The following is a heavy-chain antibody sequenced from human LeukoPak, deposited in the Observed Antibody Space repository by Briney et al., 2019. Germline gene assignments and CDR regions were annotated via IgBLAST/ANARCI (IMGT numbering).Heavy chain of an antibody. D-gene: IGHD3-10*01. V-gene: IGHV4-39*01. CDR1: GGSISSSNYY. Sequence: SETLSLTCTVSGGSISSSNYYWGWIRQPPGKGLEWIGTIHYSGNTYYNPSLKSRVAISVDTSKNQFSLRLSSVAAADTAVYYCARGRVLLWFGELLPYNWFDHWGQGTLVTVSS. J-gene: IGHJ5*02. CDR3: ARGRVLLWFGELLPYNWFDH. CDR2: IHYSGNT.